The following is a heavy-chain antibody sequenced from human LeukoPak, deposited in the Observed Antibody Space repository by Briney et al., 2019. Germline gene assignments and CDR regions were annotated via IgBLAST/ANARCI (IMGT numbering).Heavy chain of an antibody. CDR1: GGSFSDYY. CDR2: INHSGST. CDR3: ARDVIAVAGSYWYFDL. Sequence: SETLSLTCAVYGGSFSDYYWSWIRQPPGKGLEWIGEINHSGSTNYNPSLKSRVTTSVDTSKNQFSLKLSSVTAADTAVYYCARDVIAVAGSYWYFDLWGRGTLVTVSS. V-gene: IGHV4-34*01. J-gene: IGHJ2*01. D-gene: IGHD6-19*01.